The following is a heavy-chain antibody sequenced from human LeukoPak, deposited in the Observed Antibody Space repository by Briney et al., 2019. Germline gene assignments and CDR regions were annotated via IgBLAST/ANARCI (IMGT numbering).Heavy chain of an antibody. Sequence: GGSLRLSCAASGFTFSSYAMSWVRQAPGKGLEWVSAISGSGGSTYYADSVKGRFTISRVNSKNTLYLQMNSLRAEDTAVYYCATSSGYDSPPRDYWGQGTLVTVSS. J-gene: IGHJ4*02. CDR2: ISGSGGST. CDR1: GFTFSSYA. D-gene: IGHD5-12*01. V-gene: IGHV3-23*01. CDR3: ATSSGYDSPPRDY.